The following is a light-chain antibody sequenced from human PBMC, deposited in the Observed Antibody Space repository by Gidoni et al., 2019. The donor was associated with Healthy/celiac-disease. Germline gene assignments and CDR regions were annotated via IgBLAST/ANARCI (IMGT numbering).Light chain of an antibody. J-gene: IGKJ2*01. V-gene: IGKV1-33*01. CDR2: DAS. CDR3: QQYDNLPYT. Sequence: DIQMTQSLSSLSASVGDRVTITCQASQDISNYLNWYQQKPGKAPKLLIYDASNLETGVPSRFSGSGSGTDFTFTISSLKPEDIATYYCQQYDNLPYTFGQGTKLEIK. CDR1: QDISNY.